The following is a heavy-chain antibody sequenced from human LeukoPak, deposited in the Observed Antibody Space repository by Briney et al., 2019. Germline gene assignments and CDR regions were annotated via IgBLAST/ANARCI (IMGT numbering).Heavy chain of an antibody. CDR3: STTYYYDSSEGY. CDR1: GFTFSSYA. CDR2: ISGSGGST. V-gene: IGHV3-23*01. D-gene: IGHD3-22*01. Sequence: GGSLRLSCAASGFTFSSYAMSWVRRAPGKGLEWVSAISGSGGSTYYADSVKGRFTISRDNSKNTLYLQMNSLKTEDTAVYYCSTTYYYDSSEGYWGQGTLVTVSS. J-gene: IGHJ4*02.